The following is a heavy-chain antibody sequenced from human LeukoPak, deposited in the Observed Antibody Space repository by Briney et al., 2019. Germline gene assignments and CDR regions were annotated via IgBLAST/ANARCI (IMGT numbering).Heavy chain of an antibody. D-gene: IGHD3-10*01. CDR3: ARDHHGSGSTYFDY. Sequence: SVKVSCKVSVGTFSSYAISWVRQAPGQGLEWMGGIIPIFGTANYAQKFQGRVTITTDESTSTAHMELSSLRSEDTAVYYCARDHHGSGSTYFDYWGQGTLVTVSS. CDR1: VGTFSSYA. CDR2: IIPIFGTA. V-gene: IGHV1-69*05. J-gene: IGHJ4*02.